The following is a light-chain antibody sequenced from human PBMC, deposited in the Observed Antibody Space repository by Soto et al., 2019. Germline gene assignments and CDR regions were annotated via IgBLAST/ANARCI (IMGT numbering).Light chain of an antibody. Sequence: QSALTQPASVSGSPGQSITISCTGTSSDVGAYNYVSWYQKHLCKAPKLMMYEVRNRPSGVSNRISGSKSGNTASLTISGLQAEDEGYYSCSSETSGTTWVFCLGTKLTLL. J-gene: IGLJ3*02. CDR1: SSDVGAYNY. CDR3: SSETSGTTWV. CDR2: EVR. V-gene: IGLV2-14*01.